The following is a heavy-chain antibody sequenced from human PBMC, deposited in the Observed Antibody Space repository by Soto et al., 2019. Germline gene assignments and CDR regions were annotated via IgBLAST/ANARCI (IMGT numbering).Heavy chain of an antibody. Sequence: SETLSLTCTVSGGSISSYYWSWIRQPPGKGLEWIGYIYYSGSTNYNPSLKSRVTISVDTSKNQFSLKLSSVTAADTAVYYCARGFWSGYYVFDYWGQGTLVTVSS. D-gene: IGHD3-3*01. J-gene: IGHJ4*02. CDR3: ARGFWSGYYVFDY. V-gene: IGHV4-59*01. CDR1: GGSISSYY. CDR2: IYYSGST.